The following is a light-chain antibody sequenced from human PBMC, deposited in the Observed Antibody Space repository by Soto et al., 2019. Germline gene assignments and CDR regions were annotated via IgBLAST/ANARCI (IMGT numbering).Light chain of an antibody. CDR1: QSVSSY. Sequence: EIVLTQSPATLSLSPGERATLSCRASQSVSSYLAWYQQKPGQAPRLLIYDASNRATGIPARFSGSGSGTDFTLTISSLEPEEFAVYYCQQRSNWPENTFGQGTKLEIK. V-gene: IGKV3-11*01. J-gene: IGKJ2*01. CDR3: QQRSNWPENT. CDR2: DAS.